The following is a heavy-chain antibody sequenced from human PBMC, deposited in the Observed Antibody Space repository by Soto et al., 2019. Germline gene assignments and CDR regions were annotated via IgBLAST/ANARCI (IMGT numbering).Heavy chain of an antibody. V-gene: IGHV3-15*01. CDR2: IKTKGDGETI. CDR1: DSTFNNAW. J-gene: IGHJ6*02. CDR3: TTMTTRGMDD. Sequence: EVQLVESGGGLVKPGGSLRLSCAASDSTFNNAWMSWVRQAPGKGLEWVGRIKTKGDGETIDYAAPVKGRFAISRDDSDNTLYLQMNNLKIEDTAVYYCTTMTTRGMDDWGLGTAVTVSS. D-gene: IGHD1-1*01.